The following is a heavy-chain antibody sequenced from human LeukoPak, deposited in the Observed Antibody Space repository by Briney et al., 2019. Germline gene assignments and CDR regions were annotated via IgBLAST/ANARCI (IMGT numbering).Heavy chain of an antibody. D-gene: IGHD3-22*01. V-gene: IGHV4-39*01. J-gene: IGHJ4*02. CDR2: IYYSGST. Sequence: PSETLSLTCTVSGGSISSSSYYWGWIRQPPGKGLECIGSIYYSGSTYYNPSLKSRVTISVDTSKNQFSLKLSSVTAADTAVYYCARHEYYYDSSGLSGFDYWGQGTLVTVSS. CDR1: GGSISSSSYY. CDR3: ARHEYYYDSSGLSGFDY.